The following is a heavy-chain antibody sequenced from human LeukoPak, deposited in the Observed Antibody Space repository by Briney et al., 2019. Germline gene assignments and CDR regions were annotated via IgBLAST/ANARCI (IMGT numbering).Heavy chain of an antibody. V-gene: IGHV3-23*01. CDR3: AEDRTVGASYWYFDL. D-gene: IGHD1-26*01. CDR2: ISSSGSGDNT. J-gene: IGHJ2*01. CDR1: GVTLSTYA. Sequence: GGSLRLSCAASGVTLSTYAMSWARQAPGKGLEWVSGISSSGSGDNTYYADSVKGRFTISRDSSKNTLFLHMNTLRAEDTAIYYCAEDRTVGASYWYFDLWGRGTLVTVSS.